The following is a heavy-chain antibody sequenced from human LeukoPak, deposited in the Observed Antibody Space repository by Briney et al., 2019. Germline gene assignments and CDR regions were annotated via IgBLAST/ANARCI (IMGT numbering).Heavy chain of an antibody. Sequence: GGSLRLSCAASGFTFSSYWMHWVRQVPGKGLVCVSRINSDGSNTRYADSVRGRFTISRDNAKNTLYMQMNSLRAEDTAVYYCARDLELVYYDSSGYDYWGQGTLVIVSS. V-gene: IGHV3-74*01. CDR2: INSDGSNT. CDR1: GFTFSSYW. J-gene: IGHJ4*02. D-gene: IGHD3-22*01. CDR3: ARDLELVYYDSSGYDY.